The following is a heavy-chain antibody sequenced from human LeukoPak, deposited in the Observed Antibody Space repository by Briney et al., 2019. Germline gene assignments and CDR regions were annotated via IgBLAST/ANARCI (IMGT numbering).Heavy chain of an antibody. Sequence: PGGSLRLSCAASGFTVSSNFMSWVRQAPGKGLEWVAIIYTGLSTYYADSVKGRFTISRDNSKNTVYLQMNSLRAEDTAVYYCARVARGDYYYYYMDVWGKGTTVTVSS. V-gene: IGHV3-66*01. J-gene: IGHJ6*03. CDR1: GFTVSSNF. CDR2: IYTGLST. CDR3: ARVARGDYYYYYMDV. D-gene: IGHD3-10*01.